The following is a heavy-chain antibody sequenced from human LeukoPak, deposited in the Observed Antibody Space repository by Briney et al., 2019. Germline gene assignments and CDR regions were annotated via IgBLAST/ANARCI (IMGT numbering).Heavy chain of an antibody. J-gene: IGHJ4*02. CDR1: GGSFSGYY. Sequence: SETLSLTCAVYGGSFSGYYWSWIRQPPGKGLEWIEEINHSGSTNYNPSLKSRVTISVDTSKNQFSLKLSSVTAADTAVYYCARGYGDYFDYWGQGTLVTVSS. V-gene: IGHV4-34*01. CDR2: INHSGST. D-gene: IGHD4-17*01. CDR3: ARGYGDYFDY.